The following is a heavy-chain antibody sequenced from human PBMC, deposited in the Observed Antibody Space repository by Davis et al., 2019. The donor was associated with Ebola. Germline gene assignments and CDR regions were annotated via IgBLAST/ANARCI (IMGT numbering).Heavy chain of an antibody. V-gene: IGHV3-23*01. CDR1: GFSFSSYW. D-gene: IGHD6-6*01. CDR3: AKEISSSGEDY. Sequence: GESLKISCAASGFSFSSYWMSWVRQAPGKGLEWVSAISGSGGSTYYADSVKGRFTISRDNSKNTLYLQMNSLRAEDTAVYYCAKEISSSGEDYWGQGTLVTVSS. J-gene: IGHJ4*02. CDR2: ISGSGGST.